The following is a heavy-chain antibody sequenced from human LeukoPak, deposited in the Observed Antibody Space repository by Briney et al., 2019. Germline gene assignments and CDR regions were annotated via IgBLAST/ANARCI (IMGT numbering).Heavy chain of an antibody. CDR1: GYTFTGYY. D-gene: IGHD2-15*01. CDR2: INPNSGGT. Sequence: ASVKVSCKASGYTFTGYYMHWVRQAPGQGLEWMGRINPNSGGTNYAQKSQGRVTMTRDTSISTAYMELSRLRSDDTAVYYCARIPRYCSGGSCSRGLTDYWGQGTLVTVSS. J-gene: IGHJ4*02. V-gene: IGHV1-2*06. CDR3: ARIPRYCSGGSCSRGLTDY.